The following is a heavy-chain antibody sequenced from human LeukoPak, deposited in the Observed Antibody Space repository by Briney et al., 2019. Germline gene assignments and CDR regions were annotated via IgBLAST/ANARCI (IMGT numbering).Heavy chain of an antibody. CDR3: ARGLRGYSGYDSQ. J-gene: IGHJ4*02. CDR1: GYTFTSYD. Sequence: ASVSVSCMASGYTFTSYDINWVRQAAGQGLEWMGWMNPNSGNTGYAQKFQGRVTMTRNTSISTAYMELSSLRSEDTAVYYCARGLRGYSGYDSQWGQGTLVTVSS. CDR2: MNPNSGNT. V-gene: IGHV1-8*01. D-gene: IGHD5-12*01.